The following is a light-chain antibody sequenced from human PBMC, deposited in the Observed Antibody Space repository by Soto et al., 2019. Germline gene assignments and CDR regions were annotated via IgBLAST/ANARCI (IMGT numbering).Light chain of an antibody. J-gene: IGLJ3*02. V-gene: IGLV1-44*01. Sequence: QSVLTQPPSASGTPGQRVTISCSGSSSNIGSNTVNWYQQLPGTAPKLLIYSNNQRPSGVPDRFSGSKSGTSASLAISGLQSEDEADDDCAAWDDSLNGWVFGGGTQLTVL. CDR2: SNN. CDR1: SSNIGSNT. CDR3: AAWDDSLNGWV.